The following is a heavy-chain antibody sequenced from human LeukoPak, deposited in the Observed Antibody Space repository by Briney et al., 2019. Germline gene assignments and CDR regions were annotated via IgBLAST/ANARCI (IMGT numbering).Heavy chain of an antibody. CDR1: GGSISSTTSY. CDR2: IFYSGNT. V-gene: IGHV4-39*02. J-gene: IGHJ4*02. Sequence: PSETLSLTCTVSGGSISSTTSYWAWIRQPPGKGLEWIGSIFYSGNTYYNPSLKSRVTISVDTSKNQFSLKLSSVTAADTAVYYCAREGSGYSYDYWGQGTLVTVSS. CDR3: AREGSGYSYDY. D-gene: IGHD5-18*01.